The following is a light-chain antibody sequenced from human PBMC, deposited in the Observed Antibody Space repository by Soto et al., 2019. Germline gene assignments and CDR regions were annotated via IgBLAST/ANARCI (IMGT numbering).Light chain of an antibody. J-gene: IGLJ1*01. CDR3: NSYTTSSTLV. V-gene: IGLV2-14*03. CDR2: DVS. Sequence: QSVLTQPASVSGSPGQSITISCTGTSSDVGTYKYVSWYQQHPGKAPKLMIYDVSNRPSGVSNRFSGSKSGNPASLTLSGLQAEDAADYYCNSYTTSSTLVFGTWTKLTFL. CDR1: SSDVGTYKY.